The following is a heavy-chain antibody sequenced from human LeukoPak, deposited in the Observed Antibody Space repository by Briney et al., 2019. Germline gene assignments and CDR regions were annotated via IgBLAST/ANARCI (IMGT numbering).Heavy chain of an antibody. CDR3: AKDVKQLPY. CDR1: GFTFSSYA. V-gene: IGHV3-23*01. CDR2: ISSSGGST. Sequence: GGSLRLSCAASGFTFSSYAMSCVRQAPGKGLEWVSSISSSGGSTYYADSVKGRFTISRDTSKNTLYLQMNSLRPEDTAVYYCAKDVKQLPYWDQGTLVTVSS. D-gene: IGHD5-24*01. J-gene: IGHJ4*02.